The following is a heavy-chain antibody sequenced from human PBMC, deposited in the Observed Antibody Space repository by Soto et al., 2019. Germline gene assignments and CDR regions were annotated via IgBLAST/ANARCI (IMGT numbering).Heavy chain of an antibody. J-gene: IGHJ3*02. D-gene: IGHD3-10*01. CDR1: GYTFTGYY. CDR2: INPNSGGT. V-gene: IGHV1-2*04. CDR3: ARATGVRGVILSRDAFDI. Sequence: ASVKVSCKASGYTFTGYYMHWVRQAPGQGLEWMGWINPNSGGTNYAQKFQGWVTMTRDTSISAAYMELSRLRSDDTAVYYCARATGVRGVILSRDAFDIWGQGTMVTVSS.